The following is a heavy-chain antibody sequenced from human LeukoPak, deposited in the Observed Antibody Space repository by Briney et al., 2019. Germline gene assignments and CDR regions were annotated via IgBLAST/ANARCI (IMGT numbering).Heavy chain of an antibody. D-gene: IGHD3-22*01. Sequence: GESLKISCKGSGCSFTSYWIGWVRQMPGKGLEWMGIIYPGDSDTRYSPSFQGQVTISADKSISTAYLQWSSLKASDTAMYYCARPGIYYDSSNPGDYWGQGTLVTVSS. CDR1: GCSFTSYW. CDR2: IYPGDSDT. CDR3: ARPGIYYDSSNPGDY. J-gene: IGHJ4*02. V-gene: IGHV5-51*03.